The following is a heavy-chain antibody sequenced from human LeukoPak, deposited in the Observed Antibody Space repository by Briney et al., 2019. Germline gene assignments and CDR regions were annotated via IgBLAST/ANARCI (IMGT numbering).Heavy chain of an antibody. CDR1: GGSFSGYY. CDR2: INHSGST. D-gene: IGHD3-9*01. Sequence: PSETLSLTCAVYGGSFSGYYWSWIRQPPGKGLEWIGEINHSGSTNYNPSLKSRVTISVDTSKNQFSLKLSSVTAADTAVYYCARGSTYYDILTGYERGPFDIWGQGTMVTVPS. J-gene: IGHJ3*02. CDR3: ARGSTYYDILTGYERGPFDI. V-gene: IGHV4-34*01.